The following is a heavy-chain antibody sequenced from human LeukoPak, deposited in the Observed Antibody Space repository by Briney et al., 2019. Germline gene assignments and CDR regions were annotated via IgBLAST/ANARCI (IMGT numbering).Heavy chain of an antibody. CDR3: ARGIYDTDSLGLYFDH. CDR2: ISSSGSTI. J-gene: IGHJ1*01. V-gene: IGHV3-11*04. CDR1: GFTFSDYY. Sequence: SGGSLRLSCAASGFTFSDYYMNWVRQAPGKGLEWVSYISSSGSTIYYADSVKGRFTISRDNAKNSLYLQMNSLRAEDTAVYYCARGIYDTDSLGLYFDHWGQGTLVTVSS. D-gene: IGHD3-16*01.